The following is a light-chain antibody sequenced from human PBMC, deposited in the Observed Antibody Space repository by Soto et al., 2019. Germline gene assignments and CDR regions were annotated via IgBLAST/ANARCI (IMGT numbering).Light chain of an antibody. CDR1: QSISSW. Sequence: DIQMTQSPSILSASVGDRVTITCRASQSISSWLAWYQQKPGKVPKVLIHAASTLQSGVPSRFSGSGSGTDFTLTISGLQPDDVATYYCQKCNIAPFTFGPGTKVDIK. CDR3: QKCNIAPFT. CDR2: AAS. V-gene: IGKV1-27*01. J-gene: IGKJ3*01.